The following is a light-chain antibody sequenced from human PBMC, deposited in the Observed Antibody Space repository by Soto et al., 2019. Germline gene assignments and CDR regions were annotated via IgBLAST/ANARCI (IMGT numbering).Light chain of an antibody. J-gene: IGKJ5*01. Sequence: EIRLRLSPATLSLSPEERATLSCRASQSVSSYSAWYQQQHGQATTPLLYDASTRATGIPARFSGSGSGTDSTLTISSLEPQDFAVSYCQQRSNLPPFTSCQGTRLEI. CDR2: DAS. CDR1: QSVSSY. CDR3: QQRSNLPPFT. V-gene: IGKV3-11*01.